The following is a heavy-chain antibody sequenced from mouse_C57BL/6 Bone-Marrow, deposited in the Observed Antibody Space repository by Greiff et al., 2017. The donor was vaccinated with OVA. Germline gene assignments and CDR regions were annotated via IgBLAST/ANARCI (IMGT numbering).Heavy chain of an antibody. J-gene: IGHJ3*01. CDR3: AREDDGYTLAY. CDR1: GYTFTSYW. V-gene: IGHV1-52*01. D-gene: IGHD2-3*01. CDR2: IDPSDSET. Sequence: VQLQQPGVELVRPGSSVKLSCKASGYTFTSYWMHWVKQRPIQGLEWIGNIDPSDSETHYNQKFKDKATLTVDKSSSTAYMQLSSLTSEDSAVYYCAREDDGYTLAYWGQGTLVTVSA.